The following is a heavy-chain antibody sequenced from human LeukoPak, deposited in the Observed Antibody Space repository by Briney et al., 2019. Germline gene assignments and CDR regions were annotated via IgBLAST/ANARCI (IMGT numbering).Heavy chain of an antibody. D-gene: IGHD3-3*01. CDR3: AKDTGVQFLEPAF. J-gene: IGHJ4*02. Sequence: GRSLRLSCAASGFTFNTYGMHWVRQAPGQGLEWVAAIWFDGSVKHYSDAVKGRFTIPRDNSLNTLYLQMNSLRVEDTAIYYCAKDTGVQFLEPAFWGQGTLVTVSS. V-gene: IGHV3-33*06. CDR1: GFTFNTYG. CDR2: IWFDGSVK.